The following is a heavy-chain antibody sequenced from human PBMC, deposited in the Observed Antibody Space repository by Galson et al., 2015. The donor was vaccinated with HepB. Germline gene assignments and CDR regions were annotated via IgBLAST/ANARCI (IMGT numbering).Heavy chain of an antibody. CDR3: AKDGYCSSTSCYAETDPLDY. D-gene: IGHD2-2*01. CDR1: GFTFSGSA. V-gene: IGHV3-73*01. Sequence: SLRLSCAASGFTFSGSAMHWVRQASGKGLEWVGRIRSKANSYATAYAASVKGRFTISRDDSKNTLYLQMNSLRAEDTAVYYCAKDGYCSSTSCYAETDPLDYWGQGTLVTVSS. J-gene: IGHJ4*02. CDR2: IRSKANSYAT.